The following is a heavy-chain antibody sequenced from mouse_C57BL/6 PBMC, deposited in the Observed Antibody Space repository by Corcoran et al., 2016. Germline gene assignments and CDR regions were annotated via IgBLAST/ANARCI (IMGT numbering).Heavy chain of an antibody. V-gene: IGHV9-3*01. CDR1: GYTFTTYG. J-gene: IGHJ1*03. Sequence: QIQLVQSGPELKKPGETVKISCKASGYTFTTYGMSWVKQAPGKGLKWMGWINTYSGVPTYADDFKGRFAFSLETSASTAYLQINNLKNEDTATYFCARSSLYWYFDVWGTGTTVTVSS. CDR2: INTYSGVP. CDR3: ARSSLYWYFDV.